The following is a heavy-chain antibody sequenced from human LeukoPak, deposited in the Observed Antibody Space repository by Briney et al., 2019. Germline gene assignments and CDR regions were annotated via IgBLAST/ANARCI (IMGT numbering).Heavy chain of an antibody. CDR3: ARAVVVTAYDF. CDR2: INHSGTT. D-gene: IGHD2-21*02. V-gene: IGHV4-34*01. Sequence: PSETLSLTCAVYGGSFSGYYWSWVRQPPGKGLEWIGEINHSGTTNYNPSLKSRVVISVDTSENQFSLMLMSVTAADSAVYYCARAVVVTAYDFWGQGTLVMVSS. CDR1: GGSFSGYY. J-gene: IGHJ4*02.